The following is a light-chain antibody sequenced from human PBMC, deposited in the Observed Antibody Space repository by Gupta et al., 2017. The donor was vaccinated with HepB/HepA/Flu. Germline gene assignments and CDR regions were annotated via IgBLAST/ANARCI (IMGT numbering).Light chain of an antibody. V-gene: IGKV2-30*01. CDR2: KVS. Sequence: DVVMTQTPLSLPVTLGQPASIFCTSNQSLRDSDGGTYLNWFQQRPGQAPRRLIYKVSKRDSGVPDRFSGSGSGTDFTLEISRVEADDIGVYYCMQGERWPWTFGQGTKVEIK. CDR1: QSLRDSDGGTY. J-gene: IGKJ1*01. CDR3: MQGERWPWT.